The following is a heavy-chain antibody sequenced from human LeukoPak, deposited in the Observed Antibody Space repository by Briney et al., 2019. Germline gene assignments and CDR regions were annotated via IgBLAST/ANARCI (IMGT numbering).Heavy chain of an antibody. CDR1: GFSFSDHY. J-gene: IGHJ4*02. CDR2: ISSSRSFT. V-gene: IGHV3-11*03. D-gene: IGHD5-18*01. Sequence: KPGGSLRLSCAASGFSFSDHYMSWIRQAPGKGLEWVSYISSSRSFTNYADSVKGRFTISRDTAKNSLYLQMNSLRAEDTAVYYCARLRGYSYGLDYWGQGILVTVSP. CDR3: ARLRGYSYGLDY.